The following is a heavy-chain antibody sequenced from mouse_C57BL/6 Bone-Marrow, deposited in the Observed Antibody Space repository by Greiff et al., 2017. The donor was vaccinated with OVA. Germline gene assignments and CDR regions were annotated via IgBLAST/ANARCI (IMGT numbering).Heavy chain of an antibody. CDR2: ISYDGSN. V-gene: IGHV3-6*01. CDR1: GYSITSGYY. D-gene: IGHD1-1*01. CDR3: ARDITTVVGRTWFAY. J-gene: IGHJ3*01. Sequence: ESGPGLVKPSQSLSLTCSVTGYSITSGYYWNWIRQFPGNKLEWMGYISYDGSNNYNPSLKNRISITRDTSKNQFFLKLNSVTTEDTATYYCARDITTVVGRTWFAYWGQGTLVTVSA.